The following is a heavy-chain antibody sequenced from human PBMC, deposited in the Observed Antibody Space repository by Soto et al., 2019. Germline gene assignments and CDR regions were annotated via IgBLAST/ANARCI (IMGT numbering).Heavy chain of an antibody. CDR1: AGMPSPEGYL. CDR3: ARDSRPSQTSVATIKWHYYGMDV. V-gene: IGHV4-31*02. J-gene: IGHJ6*02. Sequence: TVSAGMPSPEGYLVCRLLLHLSKCREGIEYIYYSGSTYYNPSLKSRVSISVDTSKNQFSLKLSSLTAADTAVYYCARDSRPSQTSVATIKWHYYGMDVWGQGTTVTVSS. D-gene: IGHD4-17*01. CDR2: IYYSGST.